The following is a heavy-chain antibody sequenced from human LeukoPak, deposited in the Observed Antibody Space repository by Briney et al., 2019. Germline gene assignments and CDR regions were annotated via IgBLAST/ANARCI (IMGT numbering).Heavy chain of an antibody. CDR3: ARVFIAAAPYYFDY. CDR2: IRAYNGNT. Sequence: GASVKVSCMASGYTFTSYGISWVRQDPGQGLEWMGWIRAYNGNTDYVQKPEGRVTTTTDTSTSTAYMELRSLRSDDTAVYYCARVFIAAAPYYFDYWGQGTLVTVSS. D-gene: IGHD6-13*01. J-gene: IGHJ4*02. CDR1: GYTFTSYG. V-gene: IGHV1-18*01.